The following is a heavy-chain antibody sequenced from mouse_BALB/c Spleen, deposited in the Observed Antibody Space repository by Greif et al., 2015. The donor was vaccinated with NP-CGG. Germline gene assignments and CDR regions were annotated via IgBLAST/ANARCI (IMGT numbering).Heavy chain of an antibody. D-gene: IGHD2-1*01. Sequence: EVKLVESGGGLVQPGGSMKLSCAASGFTFSDAWMDWVRQSPEKGLEWVAEIRGKANNHATRYAESVKGRFTISRDDSKSCVYLQMSSLRAEDTGIYYCTRGVYYGLWGQGTTLTVSS. CDR3: TRGVYYGL. CDR2: IRGKANNHAT. V-gene: IGHV6-6*01. J-gene: IGHJ2*01. CDR1: GFTFSDAW.